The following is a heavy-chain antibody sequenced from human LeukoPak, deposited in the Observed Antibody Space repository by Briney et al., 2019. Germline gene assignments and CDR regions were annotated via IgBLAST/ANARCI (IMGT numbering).Heavy chain of an antibody. Sequence: PGGSLRLSCAASGFTFSTYWMSWVRQAPGKGLEWVANIKEDGSEKYYVDSVKSRFTISRDNAKNSLYLQMNSLRAEDTAVYYCARAGYSSGRDHDAFDIWGQETMVTVSS. CDR3: ARAGYSSGRDHDAFDI. V-gene: IGHV3-7*04. CDR1: GFTFSTYW. CDR2: IKEDGSEK. J-gene: IGHJ3*02. D-gene: IGHD6-19*01.